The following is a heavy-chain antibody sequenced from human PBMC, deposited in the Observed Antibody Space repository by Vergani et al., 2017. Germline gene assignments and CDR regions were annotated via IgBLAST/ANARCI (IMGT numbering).Heavy chain of an antibody. D-gene: IGHD2-2*01. Sequence: EVQLVESGGGLVKPGGSLRLSCAASGFTFSNAWMSWVRQAPGKGLEWVGRIKSKTDGGKTDYAAPVKGRFTISRDDSKNTLYLQMNSLKTEDTAVYYCTTEKYQLLLIGWFDPWGQGTLVTVSS. CDR2: IKSKTDGGKT. CDR3: TTEKYQLLLIGWFDP. J-gene: IGHJ5*02. CDR1: GFTFSNAW. V-gene: IGHV3-15*01.